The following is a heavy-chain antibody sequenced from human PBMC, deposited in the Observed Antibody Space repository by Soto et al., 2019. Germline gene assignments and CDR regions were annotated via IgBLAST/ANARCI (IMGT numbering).Heavy chain of an antibody. D-gene: IGHD2-15*01. V-gene: IGHV1-69*06. J-gene: IGHJ6*02. Sequence: GASVKVSCKASGVAFGSYGISWVRRAPGQGLEWVGGIIPNFGAPNYAQKFHGRVTILADSSTSTAYMELSGLKSEDTAVYYCARDLVLYGLDVWGQGTTVTVS. CDR2: IIPNFGAP. CDR1: GVAFGSYG. CDR3: ARDLVLYGLDV.